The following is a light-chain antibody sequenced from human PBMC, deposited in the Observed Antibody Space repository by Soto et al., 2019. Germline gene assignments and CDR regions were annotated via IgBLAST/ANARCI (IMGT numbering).Light chain of an antibody. V-gene: IGKV1-13*02. CDR3: QQFNSYPLT. CDR1: QGISSA. CDR2: DAS. Sequence: AIQLTQSPSXLSXSXXXRVTITCRASQGISSALAWYQQKPGKAPKLLIYDASSLESGVPSRFSGSGSGTDFTLTISSLQPEDFATYYCQQFNSYPLTFGGGTKVEIK. J-gene: IGKJ4*01.